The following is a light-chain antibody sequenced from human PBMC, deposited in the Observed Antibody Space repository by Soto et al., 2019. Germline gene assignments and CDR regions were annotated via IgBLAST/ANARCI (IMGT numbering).Light chain of an antibody. CDR1: QNIFNY. CDR2: DAS. Sequence: DVQLTQSPSTLPASVGDRVAITCQATQNIFNYLIWFQQRPGKTPQLLISDASHLEPGVPSRFSGQRSGTDFTLIISDRQPEDFATYFCQQYEDLPLTFGGGTRVEV. CDR3: QQYEDLPLT. J-gene: IGKJ4*01. V-gene: IGKV1-33*01.